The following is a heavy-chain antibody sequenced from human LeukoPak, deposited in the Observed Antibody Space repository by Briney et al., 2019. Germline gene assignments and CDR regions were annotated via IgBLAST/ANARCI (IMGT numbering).Heavy chain of an antibody. CDR3: AGGVYYGSGSYPYYYYYGMDV. CDR1: GGSFSGYY. J-gene: IGHJ6*02. V-gene: IGHV4-34*01. D-gene: IGHD3-10*01. CDR2: INHSGST. Sequence: PSETLSLTCAVYGGSFSGYYWSWIRQPPGKGLEWIGEINHSGSTNYNPSLKSRVTISVDTSKNQFSLKLSSVTAADTAVYYCAGGVYYGSGSYPYYYYYGMDVWGQGTTVTGSS.